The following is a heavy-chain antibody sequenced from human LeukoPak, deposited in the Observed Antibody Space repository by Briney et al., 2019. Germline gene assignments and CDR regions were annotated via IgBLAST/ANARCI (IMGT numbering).Heavy chain of an antibody. D-gene: IGHD1-26*01. J-gene: IGHJ4*02. CDR1: GFTFSSYA. V-gene: IGHV3-23*01. Sequence: TGGSLRLSCAASGFTFSSYAMSWVRQSPGKGLEWVSAISGSGGSTYYADSVKGRFTISRDNSKNTLYLQMNSLRAEDTAVYYCAKDLMSASYLRYFDYWGQGTLVTVSS. CDR3: AKDLMSASYLRYFDY. CDR2: ISGSGGST.